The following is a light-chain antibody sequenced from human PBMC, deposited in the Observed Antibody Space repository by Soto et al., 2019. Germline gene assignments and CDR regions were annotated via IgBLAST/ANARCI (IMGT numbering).Light chain of an antibody. V-gene: IGLV2-14*03. J-gene: IGLJ2*01. CDR2: NVN. Sequence: QSALTQPASVSGSPGQSITISCTGTSSDVGADSYVSWYQQHPGKAPKLVIHNVNKRPSGVSNRFSGSKSGNTASLTISGLQAEDEADYYCSSYTSSGTLVFGGGTQLTVL. CDR1: SSDVGADSY. CDR3: SSYTSSGTLV.